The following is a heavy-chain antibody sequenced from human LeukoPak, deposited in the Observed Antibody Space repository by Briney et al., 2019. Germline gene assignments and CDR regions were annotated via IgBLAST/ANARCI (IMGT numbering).Heavy chain of an antibody. CDR3: ARVNRDGYNVLTKRHYSYMDV. J-gene: IGHJ6*03. D-gene: IGHD5-24*01. CDR1: GGSFSGYY. V-gene: IGHV4-34*01. CDR2: INYSRST. Sequence: SETLSLTCAVYGGSFSGYYWSWIRQPPGKGLEWIGEINYSRSTNYNPSLKSRVTISVDTSKNQFSLKLSSVTAADTAVYYCARVNRDGYNVLTKRHYSYMDVWGKGTTVTVSS.